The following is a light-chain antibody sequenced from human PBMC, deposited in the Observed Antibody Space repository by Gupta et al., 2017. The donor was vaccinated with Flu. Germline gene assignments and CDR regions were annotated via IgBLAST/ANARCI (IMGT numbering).Light chain of an antibody. CDR1: QSISTW. Sequence: DIQMTQSPSTLSASVGDMVTITCRASQSISTWLAWYQQKPGKALKLLIYKASSLESGVPSRFSGSGSGTEFTLTISSLQPDDFATYYCQQYNTYPLTFGGGTEVEIK. CDR2: KAS. CDR3: QQYNTYPLT. V-gene: IGKV1-5*03. J-gene: IGKJ4*01.